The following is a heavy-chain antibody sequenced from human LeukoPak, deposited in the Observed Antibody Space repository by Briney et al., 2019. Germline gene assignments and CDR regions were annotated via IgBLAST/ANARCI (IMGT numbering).Heavy chain of an antibody. CDR2: ISYDGSNK. CDR1: GFTFSSYG. V-gene: IGHV3-30*03. Sequence: GGSLRLSCAASGFTFSSYGMHWVRQAPGKGLEWVAVISYDGSNKYYADSVRGRFTISRDNSKNTLYLQMNSLRAEDTAVYYCARGGAMIVVVRAFDYWGQGTLVTVSS. CDR3: ARGGAMIVVVRAFDY. D-gene: IGHD3-22*01. J-gene: IGHJ4*02.